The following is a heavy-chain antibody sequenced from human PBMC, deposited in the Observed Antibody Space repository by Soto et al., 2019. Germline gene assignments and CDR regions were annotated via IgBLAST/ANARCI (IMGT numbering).Heavy chain of an antibody. J-gene: IGHJ4*02. D-gene: IGHD6-13*01. CDR3: TTRSYSSSWYLLDY. V-gene: IGHV3-15*07. Sequence: GGSLRLSCAASGFTFSNAWMNWVRQAPGKGLEWVGRIKSKTDGGTTDYAAPVKGRFTISRDDSKNTLYLQMNSLKTEDTAVYYCTTRSYSSSWYLLDYWGQGTLVTVSS. CDR1: GFTFSNAW. CDR2: IKSKTDGGTT.